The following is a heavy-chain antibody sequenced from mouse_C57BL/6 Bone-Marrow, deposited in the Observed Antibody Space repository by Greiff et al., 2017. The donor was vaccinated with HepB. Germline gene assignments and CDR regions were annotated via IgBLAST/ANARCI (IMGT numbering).Heavy chain of an antibody. CDR3: SRRITTACSPFAY. CDR2: ISSGGSYT. D-gene: IGHD1-2*01. CDR1: GFTFSSYG. J-gene: IGHJ3*01. Sequence: EVMLVESGGDLVKPGGSLKLSCAASGFTFSSYGMSWVRQTPDKRLEWVATISSGGSYTYYPDSVKGRFTISTDNAKNTLYLQISSLKSEDTVMYYGSRRITTACSPFAYWGQGTLVTVSA. V-gene: IGHV5-6*02.